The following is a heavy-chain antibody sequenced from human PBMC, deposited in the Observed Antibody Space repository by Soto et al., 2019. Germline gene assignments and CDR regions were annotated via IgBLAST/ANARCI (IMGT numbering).Heavy chain of an antibody. CDR2: IYSGGST. Sequence: EVRLVETGGDLIQPGGSLRLSCAASGFIVSGNYMSWVRQAPGKGLEWVSVIYSGGSTYYADSVKGRFTISRDNSKNTLSLQMNSLRADDTAVYYCARGGGLAEDGMDVWGQGTTVTVSS. V-gene: IGHV3-53*02. J-gene: IGHJ6*02. CDR3: ARGGGLAEDGMDV. D-gene: IGHD6-25*01. CDR1: GFIVSGNY.